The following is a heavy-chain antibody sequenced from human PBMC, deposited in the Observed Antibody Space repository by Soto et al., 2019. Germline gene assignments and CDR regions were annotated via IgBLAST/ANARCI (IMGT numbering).Heavy chain of an antibody. V-gene: IGHV3-23*01. CDR3: AFLGITMVRGSDY. D-gene: IGHD3-10*01. CDR2: ISGSGGST. J-gene: IGHJ4*02. CDR1: GFTFSSYA. Sequence: EVQLLESGGGLVQPGGSLRLSFAASGFTFSSYAMSWVRQAPGKGLEWVSAISGSGGSTYYADSVKGRFTISRDNSKNTLYLQMNSLRAEDTAVYYCAFLGITMVRGSDYWGQGTLVTVSS.